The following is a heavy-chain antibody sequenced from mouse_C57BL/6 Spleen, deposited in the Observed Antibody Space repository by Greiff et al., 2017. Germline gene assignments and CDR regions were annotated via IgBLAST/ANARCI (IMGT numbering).Heavy chain of an antibody. CDR2: ISYSGST. CDR1: GYSITSGYD. Sequence: EVQGVESGPGMVKPSQSLSLTCTVTGYSITSGYDWHWIRHFPGNKLEWMGYISYSGSTNYNPSLKSRISITHDTSKNHFFLKLNSVTTEDTATYYCAREDGYWFAYWGQGTLVTVSA. V-gene: IGHV3-1*01. D-gene: IGHD2-3*01. J-gene: IGHJ3*01. CDR3: AREDGYWFAY.